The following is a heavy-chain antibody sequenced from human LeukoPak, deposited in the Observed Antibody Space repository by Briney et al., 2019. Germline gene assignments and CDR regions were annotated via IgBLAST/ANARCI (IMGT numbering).Heavy chain of an antibody. CDR1: GGSFSGYY. J-gene: IGHJ4*02. CDR2: ISHSGST. D-gene: IGHD3-10*01. CDR3: ARGLNYYGSGSYYSPLYYFDY. V-gene: IGHV4-34*01. Sequence: MSSETLSLTCAVYGGSFSGYYWSWIRQPPGKGLEWIGEISHSGSTNYNPSLKSRVTISVDTSKNQFSLKLSSVTAADTAVYYRARGLNYYGSGSYYSPLYYFDYWGQGTLVTVSS.